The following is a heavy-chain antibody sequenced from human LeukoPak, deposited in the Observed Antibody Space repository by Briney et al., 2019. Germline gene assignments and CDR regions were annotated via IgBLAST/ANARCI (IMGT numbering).Heavy chain of an antibody. CDR2: IYYIGNT. V-gene: IGHV4-39*01. D-gene: IGHD3-22*01. J-gene: IGHJ5*02. CDR3: ARGYDSSGYYANWFDP. CDR1: SGSINSSSYY. Sequence: SETLSLTCTVSSGSINSSSYYWGWIRQPPGKGLEWIGSIYYIGNTYYNPSLKSRVTMSVDTSKNQFSLKLSSVTAADTAVYYCARGYDSSGYYANWFDPWGQGTLVTVSS.